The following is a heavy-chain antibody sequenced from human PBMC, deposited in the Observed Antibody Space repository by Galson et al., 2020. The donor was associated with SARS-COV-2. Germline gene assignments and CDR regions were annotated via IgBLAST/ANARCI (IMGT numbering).Heavy chain of an antibody. CDR3: AKDHGGLRVLEWLLWWDGMDV. J-gene: IGHJ6*02. V-gene: IGHV3-43*02. CDR2: ISGDGGST. CDR1: GFTFDDYA. Sequence: TGGSLRLSCAASGFTFDDYAMHWVRQAPGMGLEWVSLISGDGGSTYYADSVKGRFTISRDNSKNSLYLQINSLRTEDTALYYCAKDHGGLRVLEWLLWWDGMDVWGQGTTVTVSS. D-gene: IGHD3-3*01.